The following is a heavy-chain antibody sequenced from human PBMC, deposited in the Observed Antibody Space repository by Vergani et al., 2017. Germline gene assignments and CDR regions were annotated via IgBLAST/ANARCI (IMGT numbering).Heavy chain of an antibody. CDR1: GGSISSYY. Sequence: QVQLQQWGAGLLKPSETLSLTCTVSGGSISSYYWSWIRQPPGKGLEWIGYIYYSGSTNYNPSLKSRVIISVDTSKNPFPLKLSSVTAADTAVYYCARSWTDAFDIWGQGTMVTVSS. V-gene: IGHV4-59*01. CDR2: IYYSGST. J-gene: IGHJ3*02. CDR3: ARSWTDAFDI. D-gene: IGHD6-13*01.